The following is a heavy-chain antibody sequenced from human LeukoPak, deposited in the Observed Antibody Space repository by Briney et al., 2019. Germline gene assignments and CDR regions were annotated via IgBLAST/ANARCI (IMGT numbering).Heavy chain of an antibody. J-gene: IGHJ4*02. CDR2: ISGSGDNT. CDR1: GFTFSNYA. CDR3: AKDMWRTIPRFFDY. V-gene: IGHV3-23*01. D-gene: IGHD1-14*01. Sequence: GGSLRLSCAASGFTFSNYAMSWVRQAPGKGLEWVSGISGSGDNTYYANSVGGRFSISRDTSKNTLYLQMTSLRAEDTAVYYCAKDMWRTIPRFFDYWGQGVLVTVSS.